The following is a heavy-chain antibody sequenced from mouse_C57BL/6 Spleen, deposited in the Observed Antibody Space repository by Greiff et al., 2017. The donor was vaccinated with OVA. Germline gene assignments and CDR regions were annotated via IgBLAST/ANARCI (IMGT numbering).Heavy chain of an antibody. CDR2: INPSNGGT. V-gene: IGHV1-53*01. CDR1: GYTFTSYW. J-gene: IGHJ4*01. D-gene: IGHD2-1*01. CDR3: ARWGYYGNSSYAMDY. Sequence: QVHVKQPGTELVKPGASVKLSCKASGYTFTSYWLHWVKQRPGQGLEWIGNINPSNGGTNYNEKFKSKATLTVDKSSSTAYMQLSSLTSEDSAVYYCARWGYYGNSSYAMDYWGQGTSVTVSS.